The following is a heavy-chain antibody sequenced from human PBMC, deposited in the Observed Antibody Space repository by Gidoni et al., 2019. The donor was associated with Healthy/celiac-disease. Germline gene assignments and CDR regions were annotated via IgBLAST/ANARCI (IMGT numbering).Heavy chain of an antibody. V-gene: IGHV4-39*01. J-gene: IGHJ5*02. Sequence: QLQLQESGPGLVKPSETLSLTCTVACGSISSRSYYWGWIRQPPGKGLEWIGSIYYSGSTYYHPSLKSRVTISVDTSKNQFSLKLSSVTAADTAVYYCARLGIAAAVSWFDPWGQGTLVTVSS. CDR2: IYYSGST. CDR1: CGSISSRSYY. D-gene: IGHD6-13*01. CDR3: ARLGIAAAVSWFDP.